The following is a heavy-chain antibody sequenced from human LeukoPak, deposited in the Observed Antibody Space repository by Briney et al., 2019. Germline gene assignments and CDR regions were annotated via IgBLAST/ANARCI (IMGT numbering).Heavy chain of an antibody. J-gene: IGHJ4*02. CDR3: ARERYFDWRVDY. CDR2: INHSGTT. V-gene: IGHV4-34*01. CDR1: GGSFSGYY. D-gene: IGHD3-9*01. Sequence: SETLSLTCAVYGGSFSGYYWSWIRQPPGKGLEWIGEINHSGTTNYNPSLKSRVTISVDTSKNQFSLKLSSVTAADTAVYYCARERYFDWRVDYWGQGTLVTVSS.